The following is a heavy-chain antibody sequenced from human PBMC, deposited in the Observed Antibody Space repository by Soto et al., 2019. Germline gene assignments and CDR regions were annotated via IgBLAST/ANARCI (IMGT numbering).Heavy chain of an antibody. CDR1: GGSFSGYY. J-gene: IGHJ5*02. V-gene: IGHV4-34*01. Sequence: LSLTCAVYGGSFSGYYWSWIRQPPGKGLEWIGEINHSGSTNYNPSLKSRVTISVDTSKNQFSLKLSSVTAADTAVYYCARWSEYSGYDYRGGWFDPWGQGTLVTVSS. D-gene: IGHD5-12*01. CDR2: INHSGST. CDR3: ARWSEYSGYDYRGGWFDP.